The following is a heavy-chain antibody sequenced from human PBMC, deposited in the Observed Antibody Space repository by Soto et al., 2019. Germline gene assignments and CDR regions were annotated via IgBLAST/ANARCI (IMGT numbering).Heavy chain of an antibody. CDR3: ARMYSGGWYFRSHYYYGMDV. Sequence: QVQLVQSGAEVKKPGASVKVSCKASGYTFTSYDINWVRQATGQGLEWMGWMYPNSGNTGYAQKFKGRVTMTMDTSISTAYMELSSLRSEDTAVYYCARMYSGGWYFRSHYYYGMDVWGQGTTVTVSS. V-gene: IGHV1-8*01. D-gene: IGHD6-19*01. J-gene: IGHJ6*02. CDR1: GYTFTSYD. CDR2: MYPNSGNT.